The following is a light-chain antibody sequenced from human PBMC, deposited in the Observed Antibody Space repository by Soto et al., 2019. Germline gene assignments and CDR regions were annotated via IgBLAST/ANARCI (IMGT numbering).Light chain of an antibody. CDR1: QSVSSSY. J-gene: IGKJ2*01. V-gene: IGKV3-20*01. CDR2: GAS. Sequence: EIVLTQSPGTLSLSPGERATLSCRASQSVSSSYLAWYQQKPGQAPRPLIYGASSRATGIPDRFSGSGSGTDFTLTISRLEPEDFAAYYCLQYGRSPYTFGQGTKLEIK. CDR3: LQYGRSPYT.